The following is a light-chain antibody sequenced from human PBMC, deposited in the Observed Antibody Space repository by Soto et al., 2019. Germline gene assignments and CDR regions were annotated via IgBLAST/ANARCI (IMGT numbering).Light chain of an antibody. V-gene: IGLV2-8*01. J-gene: IGLJ1*01. CDR3: CSYAGTKRV. Sequence: QSALTQPPSASGSPGQSVSISCTGTSSDFGDYDYVSWYQQHPGKAPKLMIFEVSKRPSGVPDRFSGSKSGNTASLTVSGLQTDDEADYYCCSYAGTKRVFGTGTKLTVL. CDR1: SSDFGDYDY. CDR2: EVS.